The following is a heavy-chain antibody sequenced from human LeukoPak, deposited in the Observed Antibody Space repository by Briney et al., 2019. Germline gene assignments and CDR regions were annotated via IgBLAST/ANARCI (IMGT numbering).Heavy chain of an antibody. D-gene: IGHD7-27*01. Sequence: SETLSLTCTVSGGSISSYYWSWIRQPPGKGLEWIGYIYYSGSTNYNPSLKSRVTISVDTSKNQFSLKLSSVTAADTAVYYCARDGRLPNLHLLGIEPGAFDIWGQGTMVTVSS. CDR2: IYYSGST. CDR1: GGSISSYY. V-gene: IGHV4-59*01. J-gene: IGHJ3*02. CDR3: ARDGRLPNLHLLGIEPGAFDI.